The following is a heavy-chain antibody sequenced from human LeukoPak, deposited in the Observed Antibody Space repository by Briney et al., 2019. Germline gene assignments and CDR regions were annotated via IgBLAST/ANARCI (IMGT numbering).Heavy chain of an antibody. Sequence: GESLKNSCKCSGYSFTSYWIGWVREMPGKGLEWMGIIYPGDSDTRYSPSFQGQVTISADKSISTAYLQWSSLKASDTAMYYCARLIRTTRGYSYGYGGNWFDPWGQGTLVTVSS. V-gene: IGHV5-51*01. D-gene: IGHD5-18*01. CDR1: GYSFTSYW. CDR3: ARLIRTTRGYSYGYGGNWFDP. J-gene: IGHJ5*02. CDR2: IYPGDSDT.